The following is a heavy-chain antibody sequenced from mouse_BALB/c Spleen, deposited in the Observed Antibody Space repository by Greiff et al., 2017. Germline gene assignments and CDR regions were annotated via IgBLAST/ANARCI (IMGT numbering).Heavy chain of an antibody. CDR2: IDPANGNT. D-gene: IGHD2-10*02. V-gene: IGHV14-3*02. CDR3: AREYGTYWYFDV. CDR1: GFNIKDTY. Sequence: VQLQQSGAELVKPGASVKLSCTASGFNIKDTYMHWVKQRPEQGLESIGRIDPANGNTKYDPKFQGKATITADTSSNTAYLQLSSLTSEDTAVYYCAREYGTYWYFDVWGAGTTVTVSS. J-gene: IGHJ1*01.